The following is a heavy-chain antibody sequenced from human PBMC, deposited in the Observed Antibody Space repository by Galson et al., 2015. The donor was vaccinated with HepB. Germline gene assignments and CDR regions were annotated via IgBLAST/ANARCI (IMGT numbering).Heavy chain of an antibody. Sequence: SLRLSCAASGFTFRTYGMHWVRQAPGKGLEWVAVIWYDGSNKYYGDSVKGRFTISRDNSKNTLYLQMNSLRAEDTAVYYCARDGFPYDILTGYLDYWGRGALVTVSS. CDR2: IWYDGSNK. V-gene: IGHV3-33*01. J-gene: IGHJ4*02. D-gene: IGHD3-9*01. CDR1: GFTFRTYG. CDR3: ARDGFPYDILTGYLDY.